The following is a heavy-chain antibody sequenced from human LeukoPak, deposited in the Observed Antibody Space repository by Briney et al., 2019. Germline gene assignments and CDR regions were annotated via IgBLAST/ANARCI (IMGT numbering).Heavy chain of an antibody. CDR2: ISYDGSNT. Sequence: PGGSLRLSCAASRFTFSSYAMLWVRQLPGKGLEWVAIISYDGSNTYYADSVKGRFTISRDNSKNTLYLQMNSLRAEDTAVYYCAKEGTSSGWYLFADYWGQGTLVTVSS. V-gene: IGHV3-30*04. J-gene: IGHJ4*02. D-gene: IGHD6-19*01. CDR3: AKEGTSSGWYLFADY. CDR1: RFTFSSYA.